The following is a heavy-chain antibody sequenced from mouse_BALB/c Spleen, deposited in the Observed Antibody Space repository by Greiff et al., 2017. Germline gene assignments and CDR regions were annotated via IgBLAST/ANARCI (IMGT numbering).Heavy chain of an antibody. CDR2: INPYNGAT. V-gene: IGHV1-31*01. Sequence: EVQLLQSGPELVQPWASVTISCKASVYSFTGYYLHWVKQSPVKILEWIGRINPYNGATSYNQNFKDKSSLTVDKSSSTAYMELHSLTSEDSAVYDSAREGYYGAMEEGGEGT. D-gene: IGHD1-1*01. CDR3: AREGYYGAMEE. J-gene: IGHJ4*01. CDR1: VYSFTGYY.